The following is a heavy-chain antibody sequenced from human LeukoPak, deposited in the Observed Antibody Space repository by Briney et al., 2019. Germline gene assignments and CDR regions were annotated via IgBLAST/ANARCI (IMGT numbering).Heavy chain of an antibody. CDR1: GYSFSSYW. Sequence: GESLKISCKGSGYSFSSYWISWVRQMPGKGLEWMGRIDPSDSYTNYSASFQGHATISADKSISTAYLQWSSLKASDTAMYYCTSSGYYMPLDYWGQGTLVTVSS. J-gene: IGHJ4*02. V-gene: IGHV5-10-1*01. D-gene: IGHD3-3*01. CDR3: TSSGYYMPLDY. CDR2: IDPSDSYT.